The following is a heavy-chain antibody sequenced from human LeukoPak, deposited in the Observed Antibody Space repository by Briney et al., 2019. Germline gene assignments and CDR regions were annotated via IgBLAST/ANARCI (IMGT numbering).Heavy chain of an antibody. V-gene: IGHV3-21*01. CDR1: GXTFSSYS. D-gene: IGHD5-12*01. CDR2: ISSSSSYI. CDR3: ARSGYDLGWFDP. J-gene: IGHJ5*02. Sequence: PGGSLRLSCAASGXTFSSYSMNWVRQAPGKGLEWVWSISSSSSYIYYADSVKGRFTISRDNAKNTLYLQMNSLRAEDTAVYYCARSGYDLGWFDPWAREPWSPSPQ.